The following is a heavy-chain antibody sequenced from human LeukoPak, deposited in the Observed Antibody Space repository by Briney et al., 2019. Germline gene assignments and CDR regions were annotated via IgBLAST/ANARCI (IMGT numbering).Heavy chain of an antibody. CDR3: ARGDPTVTTTGSGGLDI. CDR2: INSDGSTT. D-gene: IGHD4-17*01. V-gene: IGHV3-74*01. Sequence: PGGSLRLSCAASGFTFSSYWMHWVRQAPGKGLVWVSRINSDGSTTNYADSVKGRFTISRDNAKNTLYLQMNSLRAEDTAVYYCARGDPTVTTTGSGGLDIWGQGTMVTVSS. CDR1: GFTFSSYW. J-gene: IGHJ3*02.